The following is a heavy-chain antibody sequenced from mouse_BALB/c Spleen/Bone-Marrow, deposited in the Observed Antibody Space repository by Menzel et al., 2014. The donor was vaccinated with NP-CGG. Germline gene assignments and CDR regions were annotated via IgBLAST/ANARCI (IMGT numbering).Heavy chain of an antibody. Sequence: EVQRVESGGGLVQPGGSLKLSCAASGFPFSSYGMSWVRQTPDKRLELVATINSNGGSTYYPDSVKGRFTISRDNAKNTLYLKRSSLRSEDSAMFYGERDRPYYYGMDNGGQGTSDPVS. CDR2: INSNGGST. CDR1: GFPFSSYG. V-gene: IGHV5-6-3*01. J-gene: IGHJ4*01. CDR3: ERDRPYYYGMDN.